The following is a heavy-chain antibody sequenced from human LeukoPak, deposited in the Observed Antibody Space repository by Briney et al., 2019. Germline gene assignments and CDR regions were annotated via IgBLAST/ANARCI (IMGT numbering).Heavy chain of an antibody. CDR2: IYYSGST. CDR3: ASRRGSFDAFDI. D-gene: IGHD3-10*01. Sequence: PSETLSLTCTVSGGSISSYNYYWGWIRQPPGKGLEWIGSIYYSGSTYYNPSLKSRAAISVDTSKNQYSPKLSSVPAADTAVYFCASRRGSFDAFDIWGQGTMVTVSS. V-gene: IGHV4-39*01. CDR1: GGSISSYNYY. J-gene: IGHJ3*02.